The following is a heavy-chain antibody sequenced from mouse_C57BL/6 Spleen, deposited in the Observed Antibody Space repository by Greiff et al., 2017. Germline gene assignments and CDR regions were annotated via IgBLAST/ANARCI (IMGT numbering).Heavy chain of an antibody. CDR1: GYTFTGYW. CDR2: ILPGNGST. CDR3: ASTGTKGYYAMDY. J-gene: IGHJ4*01. D-gene: IGHD4-1*01. V-gene: IGHV1-9*01. Sequence: QVQLKQSGAELMKPGASVKLSCKATGYTFTGYWIEWVKQRPGHGLEWIGEILPGNGSTNYNEKFKGKATFTADTSSNTAYMQLSSLTTEDSAIYYCASTGTKGYYAMDYWGQGTSVTVSS.